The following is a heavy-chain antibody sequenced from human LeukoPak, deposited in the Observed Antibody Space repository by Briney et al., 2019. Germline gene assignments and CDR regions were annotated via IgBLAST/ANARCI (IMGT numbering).Heavy chain of an antibody. D-gene: IGHD4-11*01. V-gene: IGHV4-59*08. CDR1: GGDISHYY. J-gene: IGHJ4*02. CDR2: IYYSGDT. CDR3: ARHPYSNFVLDY. Sequence: SETLSLTCTVSGGDISHYYWGWIRQPPGKGLEWIGYIYYSGDTKYNPSLKSRVTISVDTSKNQFSLKLSSVTAADTAVYYCARHPYSNFVLDYWGQGTLVTVSS.